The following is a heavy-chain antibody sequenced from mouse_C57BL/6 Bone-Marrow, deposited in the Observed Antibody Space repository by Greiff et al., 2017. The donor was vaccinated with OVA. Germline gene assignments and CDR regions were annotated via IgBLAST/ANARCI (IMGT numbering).Heavy chain of an antibody. V-gene: IGHV1-62-2*01. CDR1: GYTFTEYT. J-gene: IGHJ3*01. D-gene: IGHD1-1*01. CDR3: ARHEGSHYGSSRAWFAY. CDR2: FYPGSGSI. Sequence: QVQLQQSGAELVKPGASVKLSCKASGYTFTEYTIHWVKQRSGQGLEWIGWFYPGSGSIKYNEKFKDKATLTADKSSSPVYMVLSRLTSEDSAVYFCARHEGSHYGSSRAWFAYWGQGTLVTVSA.